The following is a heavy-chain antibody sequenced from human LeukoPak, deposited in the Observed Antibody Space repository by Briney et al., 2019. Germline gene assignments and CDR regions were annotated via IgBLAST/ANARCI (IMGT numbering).Heavy chain of an antibody. CDR2: INSDGSST. CDR3: ARDMGLTRFDY. Sequence: GGSLRLSCAASGFTFSSYWMHWVRHAPGKGLVWVSRINSDGSSTSYADSVKGRFTISKDNAKNTLYLQMNSLRAEDTAVYYCARDMGLTRFDYWGQGTLVTVSS. D-gene: IGHD7-27*01. V-gene: IGHV3-74*01. J-gene: IGHJ4*02. CDR1: GFTFSSYW.